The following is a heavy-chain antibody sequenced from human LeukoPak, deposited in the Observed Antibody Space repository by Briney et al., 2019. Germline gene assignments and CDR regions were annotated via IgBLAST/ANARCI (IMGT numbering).Heavy chain of an antibody. CDR1: GFTFSSYA. CDR2: ISGSGGST. V-gene: IGHV3-23*01. Sequence: PGGSLRLSCAASGFTFSSYAMSWVRQAPGKGLEWVSAISGSGGSTYYADSERGRFTISRDNSKNTLYLQMNSLRAEDTAVYYCAKDRLATRTFDYWGQGTLVTVSS. J-gene: IGHJ4*02. CDR3: AKDRLATRTFDY. D-gene: IGHD5-24*01.